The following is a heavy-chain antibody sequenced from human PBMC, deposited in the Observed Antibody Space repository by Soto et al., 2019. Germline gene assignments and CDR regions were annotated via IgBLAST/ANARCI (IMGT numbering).Heavy chain of an antibody. J-gene: IGHJ4*02. V-gene: IGHV4-38-2*02. Sequence: ASETLSLTCAVSGYSISSGYYWGWLRQPPGKGLEWIAYMYSSGFTMYSPSRVTVSVDTSKNQFSLKLTSVTAADTAVYYCAREIGWGPSLWGQGTLVTVSS. CDR1: GYSISSGYY. CDR2: MYSSGFT. CDR3: AREIGWGPSL. D-gene: IGHD6-19*01.